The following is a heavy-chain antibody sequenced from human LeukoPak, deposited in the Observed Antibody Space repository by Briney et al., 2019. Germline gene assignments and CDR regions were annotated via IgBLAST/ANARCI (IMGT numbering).Heavy chain of an antibody. CDR2: INHSGST. J-gene: IGHJ4*02. D-gene: IGHD3-22*01. CDR1: GGSFSGYY. V-gene: IGHV4-34*01. Sequence: SETLSLTCAVYGGSFSGYYWSWIRQPPGKGLEWIGEINHSGSTNYNPSLKSRVTISVDTSKNQFSLKLSSVTAADTAVYYCARELSSGYYQYYFDYWGQGTLVTVSS. CDR3: ARELSSGYYQYYFDY.